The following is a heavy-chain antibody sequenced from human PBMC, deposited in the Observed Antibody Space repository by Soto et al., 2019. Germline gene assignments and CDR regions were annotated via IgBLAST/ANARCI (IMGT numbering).Heavy chain of an antibody. V-gene: IGHV1-69*13. CDR2: IIPIFGTA. D-gene: IGHD6-13*01. CDR1: GGTFSSYA. CDR3: ARTVNRYSSSWLIHY. J-gene: IGHJ4*02. Sequence: SVKVSCKASGGTFSSYAISWVRQAPGQGLEWMGGIIPIFGTANYAQKFQGRVTITADESTSTAYMELSSLRSEDTAVYYCARTVNRYSSSWLIHYWGQGTMVTVSS.